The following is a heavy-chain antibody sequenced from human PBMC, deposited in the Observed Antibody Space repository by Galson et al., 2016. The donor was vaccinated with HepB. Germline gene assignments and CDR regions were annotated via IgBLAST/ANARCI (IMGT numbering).Heavy chain of an antibody. V-gene: IGHV3-53*01. J-gene: IGHJ5*02. Sequence: SLRLSCAASGFTVSSTFMTWVRQAPGKGLEWVSVIYSGDSTNYAASVKGRFTISRDNSKNTLYLQMNSRRVEDTAVYYCASGKAVTGSYPLDPWGQGTLGTVSS. CDR1: GFTVSSTF. CDR3: ASGKAVTGSYPLDP. CDR2: IYSGDST. D-gene: IGHD6-19*01.